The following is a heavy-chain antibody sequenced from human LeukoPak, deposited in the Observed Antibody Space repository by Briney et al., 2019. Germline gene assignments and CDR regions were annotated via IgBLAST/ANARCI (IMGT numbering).Heavy chain of an antibody. CDR3: ARNYAKKKTVTPTANCDY. Sequence: PGGSLRLSCAASGFTVSSNYMSWVRQAPGKGLEWVSVIYSGGSTYYADSVKGRFTISRDNSKNTLYLQMNSLRAEDTAVYYCARNYAKKKTVTPTANCDYWGQGTLVTVSS. CDR1: GFTVSSNY. CDR2: IYSGGST. J-gene: IGHJ4*02. D-gene: IGHD4-17*01. V-gene: IGHV3-66*02.